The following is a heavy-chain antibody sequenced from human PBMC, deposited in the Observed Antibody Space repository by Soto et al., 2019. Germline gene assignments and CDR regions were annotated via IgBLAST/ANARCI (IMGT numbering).Heavy chain of an antibody. CDR2: FDPEDGET. V-gene: IGHV1-24*01. D-gene: IGHD6-13*01. Sequence: GASVKVSCKVSGYTLTELSMHWVRQAPGKGLEWMGGFDPEDGETIYAQKFQGRVTMTEDTSTDTAYMELSSLRSEDTAVYYCATSTAYSSRWYNLPAYYYGMDVWGQGTTVTVYS. J-gene: IGHJ6*02. CDR3: ATSTAYSSRWYNLPAYYYGMDV. CDR1: GYTLTELS.